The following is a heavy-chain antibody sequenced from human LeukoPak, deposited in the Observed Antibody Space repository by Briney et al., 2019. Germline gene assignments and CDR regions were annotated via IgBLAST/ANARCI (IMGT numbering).Heavy chain of an antibody. D-gene: IGHD2-2*01. CDR3: ARDNGYCSSTSCPYLYYYYGMDV. Sequence: ASVKVSCKASGYTFTSYGISWVRQAPGQGLEWMGWISAYNGNTNYAQKLQGRVTMTTDTSTSTAYMELRSLRSDDTAVYYCARDNGYCSSTSCPYLYYYYGMDVWGQGTTVTVSS. J-gene: IGHJ6*02. CDR1: GYTFTSYG. V-gene: IGHV1-18*01. CDR2: ISAYNGNT.